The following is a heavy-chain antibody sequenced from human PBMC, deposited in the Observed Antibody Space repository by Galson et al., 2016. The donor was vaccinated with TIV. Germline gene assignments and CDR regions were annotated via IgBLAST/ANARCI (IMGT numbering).Heavy chain of an antibody. D-gene: IGHD1-1*01. CDR1: GFTFGHYA. Sequence: SLRLSCAASGFTFGHYAVNWFRQAPGKGLEWVGFITSKTYGATTEYDAYVKGRFTISRDDSRNIAYLQMNRLKTEDTAVYYCTRTAMGSTRNAFDIWGQGTVVTVSS. CDR2: ITSKTYGATT. CDR3: TRTAMGSTRNAFDI. J-gene: IGHJ3*02. V-gene: IGHV3-49*03.